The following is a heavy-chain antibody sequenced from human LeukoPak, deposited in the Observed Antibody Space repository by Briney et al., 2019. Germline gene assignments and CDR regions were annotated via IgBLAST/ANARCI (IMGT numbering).Heavy chain of an antibody. J-gene: IGHJ4*02. V-gene: IGHV1-18*01. D-gene: IGHD3-22*01. CDR2: ISAYNGNT. Sequence: GASVKVSCKASGYTFTSYSINWVRQAPGQGLEWMGRISAYNGNTDYAQKFQGRVTVTTDTSTSTAYMELRSLRLDDTAVYYCARPAGRDYYDSSGYVLYWGQGTRVTVSP. CDR1: GYTFTSYS. CDR3: ARPAGRDYYDSSGYVLY.